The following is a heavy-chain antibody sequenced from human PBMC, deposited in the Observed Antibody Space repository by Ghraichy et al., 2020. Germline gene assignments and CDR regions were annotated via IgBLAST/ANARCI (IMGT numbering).Heavy chain of an antibody. CDR2: ISYDGSNK. D-gene: IGHD3-22*01. V-gene: IGHV3-30-3*01. J-gene: IGHJ4*02. CDR1: GFTFSSYA. Sequence: GGSLRLSCAASGFTFSSYAMHWVRQAPGKGLEWVAVISYDGSNKYYADSVKGRFTISRDNSKNTLYLQMNSLRAEDTAVYYCARVHSSGYPYYFDYWGQGTLVTVSS. CDR3: ARVHSSGYPYYFDY.